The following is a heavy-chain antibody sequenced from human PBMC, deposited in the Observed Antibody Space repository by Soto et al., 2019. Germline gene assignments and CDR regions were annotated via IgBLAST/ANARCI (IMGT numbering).Heavy chain of an antibody. CDR2: IYHSGST. Sequence: SETLSLTCAVSGGSISSGGYSWSWIRQPPGKGLEWIGYIYHSGSTYYNPSLKSRVTISVDRSKNQLSLKLSSVTAADTAVYYCARVSSDSSGYYFDYWGQGTLVTVSS. D-gene: IGHD3-22*01. J-gene: IGHJ4*02. CDR3: ARVSSDSSGYYFDY. V-gene: IGHV4-30-2*01. CDR1: GGSISSGGYS.